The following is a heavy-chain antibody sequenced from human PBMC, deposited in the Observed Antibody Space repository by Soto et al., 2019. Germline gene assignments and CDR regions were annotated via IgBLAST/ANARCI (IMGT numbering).Heavy chain of an antibody. CDR1: GGTFSSYA. D-gene: IGHD3-3*01. CDR2: IIPIFGTA. V-gene: IGHV1-69*13. Sequence: SVKVSCKASGGTFSSYAISWVRRAPGQGLEWMGGIIPIFGTANYAQKFQGRVTITADESTSTAYMELSSLQSEDTAVYYCARERKFDFWRKGLDVWGQGTTVTVSS. J-gene: IGHJ6*02. CDR3: ARERKFDFWRKGLDV.